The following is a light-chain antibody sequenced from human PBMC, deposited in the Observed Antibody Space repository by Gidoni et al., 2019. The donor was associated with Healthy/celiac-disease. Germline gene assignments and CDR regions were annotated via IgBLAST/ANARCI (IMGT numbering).Light chain of an antibody. J-gene: IGLJ2*01. CDR1: SPNIGSNT. Sequence: QSVLTHPPSPSGTPVQRVTISCSGSSPNIGSNTVNWYQQLPVTAPKLHIYSKNQRPSGVPDRFSGSKSGTAASLAISGLQSEDEADYYCAAWDDRLNGVVFGGGTKLTVL. CDR2: SKN. V-gene: IGLV1-44*01. CDR3: AAWDDRLNGVV.